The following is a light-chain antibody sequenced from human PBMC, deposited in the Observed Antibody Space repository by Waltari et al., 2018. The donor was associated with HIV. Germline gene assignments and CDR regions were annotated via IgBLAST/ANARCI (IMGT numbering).Light chain of an antibody. Sequence: EIVMTQSPATLSVSPGERATLSCRASQSVSSNLAWYQQKAGQAPRLLIYGASTRATGIPARFSGSGSGTEFTLTISGLQSEDFAVYYCQQYDYWPSFGQGTKLEIK. J-gene: IGKJ2*01. CDR2: GAS. CDR3: QQYDYWPS. V-gene: IGKV3-15*01. CDR1: QSVSSN.